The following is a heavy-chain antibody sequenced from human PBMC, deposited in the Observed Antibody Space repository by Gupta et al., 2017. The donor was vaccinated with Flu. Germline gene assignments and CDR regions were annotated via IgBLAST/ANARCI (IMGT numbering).Heavy chain of an antibody. J-gene: IGHJ5*01. CDR3: AAPEGRNVGVVSDRRFFAS. CDR2: IYSSGFTV. D-gene: IGHD3-3*01. V-gene: IGHV1-46*03. Sequence: VQSGAEVKRPGASVKISCRAPGYAPTGFYIHWVRQAPGQGLEWIGTIYSSGFTVSHAQKFQGRVTLTRNRSTSANYMELSNLRSEDTAIYYCAAPEGRNVGVVSDRRFFASWGQGTLVTVSS. CDR1: GYAPTGFY.